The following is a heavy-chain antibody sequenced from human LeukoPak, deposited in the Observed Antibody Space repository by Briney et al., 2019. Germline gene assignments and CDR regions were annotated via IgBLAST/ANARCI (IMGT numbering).Heavy chain of an antibody. CDR2: ISGSGGST. Sequence: GGSLRLSCAASGFTFSSYAMRWVRQAPGKGLEWVSAISGSGGSTYYADSVKGRFTISRDNSKNTLYLQMNSLRAEDTAVYYCAKAMYSSSWHDFDYWGQGTLVTVSS. D-gene: IGHD6-13*01. J-gene: IGHJ4*02. CDR3: AKAMYSSSWHDFDY. CDR1: GFTFSSYA. V-gene: IGHV3-23*01.